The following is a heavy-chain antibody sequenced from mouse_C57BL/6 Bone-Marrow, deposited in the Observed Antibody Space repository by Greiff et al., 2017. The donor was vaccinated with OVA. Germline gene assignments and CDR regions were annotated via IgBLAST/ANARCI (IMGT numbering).Heavy chain of an antibody. D-gene: IGHD2-1*01. CDR3: ARSGNYLYYYAMDY. Sequence: EVLLVEPGGGLVKPGGSLKLSCAASGFTFSSYAMSWVRQTPEQRLEWVATISDGGSYTYYPDNVKGRFTISRDNAKNNLYLHMSHLKSEDTAMYDCARSGNYLYYYAMDYWGQGTSVTVSS. CDR1: GFTFSSYA. J-gene: IGHJ4*01. V-gene: IGHV5-4*01. CDR2: ISDGGSYT.